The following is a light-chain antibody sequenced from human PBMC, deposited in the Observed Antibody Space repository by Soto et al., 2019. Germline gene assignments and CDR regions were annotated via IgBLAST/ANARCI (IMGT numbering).Light chain of an antibody. CDR2: EVS. CDR1: SSDIGTYDY. CDR3: TSYTGDDFTFV. Sequence: QAVVTQPPSASGSLGQSVTISCTGTSSDIGTYDYVSWYQQHPGRAPKLIIFEVSKRPSGVPDRFSGSKSGNTASLIVSGLQPDDEAEYHCTSYTGDDFTFVFGTGTKLTVL. V-gene: IGLV2-8*01. J-gene: IGLJ1*01.